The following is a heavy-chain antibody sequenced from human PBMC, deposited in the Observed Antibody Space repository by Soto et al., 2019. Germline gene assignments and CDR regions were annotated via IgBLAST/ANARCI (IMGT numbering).Heavy chain of an antibody. CDR2: INHSGST. CDR1: GGSFSGYY. CDR3: ARGGLDRPRKTNHARRTVSPYMDV. J-gene: IGHJ6*03. V-gene: IGHV4-34*01. Sequence: SETLSLTCAVYGGSFSGYYWSWIRQPPGKGLEWIGEINHSGSTNYNPSLKSRVTISVDTSKNQFSLKLSSVTAADTAVYYCARGGLDRPRKTNHARRTVSPYMDVWGKGTTVTVSS. D-gene: IGHD4-4*01.